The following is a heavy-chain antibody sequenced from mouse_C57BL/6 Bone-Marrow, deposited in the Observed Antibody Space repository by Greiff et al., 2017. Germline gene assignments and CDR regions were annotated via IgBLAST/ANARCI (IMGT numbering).Heavy chain of an antibody. CDR1: GFTFSSYG. Sequence: EVLLVESGGDLVKPGGSLKLSCAASGFTFSSYGMSWVRQTPDKRLEWVATISSGGSYTYYPDSVKGRFTISRDNAKNTLYLQMSSLKSEDTAMYYCARRGWDAFAYWGQGTLVTVSA. V-gene: IGHV5-6*02. CDR3: ARRGWDAFAY. CDR2: ISSGGSYT. D-gene: IGHD3-3*01. J-gene: IGHJ3*01.